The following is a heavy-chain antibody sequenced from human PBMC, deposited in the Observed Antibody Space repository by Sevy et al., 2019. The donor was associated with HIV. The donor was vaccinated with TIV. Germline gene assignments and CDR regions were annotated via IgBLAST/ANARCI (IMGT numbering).Heavy chain of an antibody. V-gene: IGHV1-69*13. CDR2: IIPIFGTA. CDR3: ARVNKSGFWSGQNSRLWYFDY. J-gene: IGHJ4*02. Sequence: ASVKVSCKASGGTFSSYAISWVRQAPGQGLEWMGGIIPIFGTANYAQKFQGRVTITADESTSTAYMELGSLRSEDTAVYYCARVNKSGFWSGQNSRLWYFDYWGQGTLVTVSS. D-gene: IGHD3-3*01. CDR1: GGTFSSYA.